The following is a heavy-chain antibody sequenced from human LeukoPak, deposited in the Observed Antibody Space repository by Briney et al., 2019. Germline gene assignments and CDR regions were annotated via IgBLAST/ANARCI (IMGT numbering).Heavy chain of an antibody. CDR3: AATGSGWTELFDY. V-gene: IGHV1-58*01. Sequence: SVTVSCKASGFTFTSSAVQWVRQARGQRLEWIGWIVVGSGNTNYAQKFQERVTITRDMSTSTAYMELSSLRSEDTAVYYCAATGSGWTELFDYWGQGTLVTVSS. CDR1: GFTFTSSA. CDR2: IVVGSGNT. J-gene: IGHJ4*02. D-gene: IGHD6-19*01.